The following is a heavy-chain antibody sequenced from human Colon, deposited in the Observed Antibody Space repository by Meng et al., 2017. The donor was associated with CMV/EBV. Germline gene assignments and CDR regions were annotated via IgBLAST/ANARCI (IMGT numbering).Heavy chain of an antibody. CDR3: TRGFSIIVSGNWFDP. CDR1: GGTFSSYT. J-gene: IGHJ5*02. D-gene: IGHD5/OR15-5a*01. V-gene: IGHV1-2*02. Sequence: ASVKVSCKASGGTFSSYTISWVRQAPGQGLEWMGWINANSGGTTPAQKFQGRVTMTRDTSISTAYMELSSLRSDDTAVYYCTRGFSIIVSGNWFDPWGQGTLVTVSS. CDR2: INANSGGT.